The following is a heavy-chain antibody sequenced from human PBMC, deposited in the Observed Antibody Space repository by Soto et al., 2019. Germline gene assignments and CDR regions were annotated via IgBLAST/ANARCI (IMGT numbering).Heavy chain of an antibody. D-gene: IGHD1-26*01. CDR1: GFTFSSYS. V-gene: IGHV3-48*02. CDR2: ISSSSSTI. J-gene: IGHJ6*02. Sequence: PGGSLRLSCAASGFTFSSYSMNWVRQAPGKGLEWVSYISSSSSTIYYADSVKGRFTISRDNAKNSLYLQMDSLRDEDTAVYYCARWLSGSYSGYYGMDVWGQGTTVTVSS. CDR3: ARWLSGSYSGYYGMDV.